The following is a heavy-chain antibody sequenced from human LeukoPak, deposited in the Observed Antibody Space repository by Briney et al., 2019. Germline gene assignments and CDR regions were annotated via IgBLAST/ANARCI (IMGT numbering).Heavy chain of an antibody. Sequence: YWSWIRQPPGKGLEWMGIIYPGDSDTTYSPSFQGQVIISADKSISTTYLQWSSLRASDTAMYYCARHGTIVGTTTGVDSWGQGTLVTVSS. V-gene: IGHV5-51*01. CDR2: IYPGDSDT. CDR3: ARHGTIVGTTTGVDS. CDR1: YW. J-gene: IGHJ4*02. D-gene: IGHD1-26*01.